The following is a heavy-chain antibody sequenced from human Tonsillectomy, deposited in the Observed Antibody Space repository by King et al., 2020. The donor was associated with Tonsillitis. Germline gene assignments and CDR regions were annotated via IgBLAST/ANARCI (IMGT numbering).Heavy chain of an antibody. J-gene: IGHJ3*02. D-gene: IGHD3-22*01. Sequence: VQLVESGGGVVQPGRSLRLSCVVSGFTFSTYGMLWVRQAPGKGLDCVALMSSDGSNKYYADSVKGRFIISRDNSKNTLYLQMNSLTTEDTAMYYCVKRHYYDGSGYAHDAFDIWGQGTMVTVSS. CDR3: VKRHYYDGSGYAHDAFDI. CDR1: GFTFSTYG. CDR2: MSSDGSNK. V-gene: IGHV3-30*18.